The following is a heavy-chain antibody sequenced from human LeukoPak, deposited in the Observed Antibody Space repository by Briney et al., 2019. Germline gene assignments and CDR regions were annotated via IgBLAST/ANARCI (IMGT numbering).Heavy chain of an antibody. Sequence: SETLSLTCTVSGGSISSGVYYWSWIRQPPGKGLEWIGYIYYSGSAYYNPSLKSRVTISVDTSKNQFSLKLSSVTAADTAVYYCAREIDYTFDYWGQGTLVTVSS. D-gene: IGHD4-11*01. CDR3: AREIDYTFDY. CDR1: GGSISSGVYY. J-gene: IGHJ4*02. V-gene: IGHV4-30-4*08. CDR2: IYYSGSA.